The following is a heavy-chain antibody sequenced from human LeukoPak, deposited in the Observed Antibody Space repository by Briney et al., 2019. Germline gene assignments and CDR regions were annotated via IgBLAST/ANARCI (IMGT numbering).Heavy chain of an antibody. CDR2: IYHSGST. D-gene: IGHD1-14*01. CDR3: AREEAVPPGGGDY. CDR1: GGSISSSNW. J-gene: IGHJ4*02. V-gene: IGHV4-4*02. Sequence: PSGTLSLTCAVSGGSISSSNWWSWVRQPPGKGLEWIGEIYHSGSTNYNPSLKSRVTISVDKSKNQFSLKLSSVTAADTALYYCAREEAVPPGGGDYWGQGTLVTVSS.